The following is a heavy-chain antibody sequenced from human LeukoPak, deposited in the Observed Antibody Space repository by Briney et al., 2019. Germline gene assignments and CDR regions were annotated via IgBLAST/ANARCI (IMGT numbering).Heavy chain of an antibody. CDR1: GGTFISYA. V-gene: IGHV1-69*05. J-gene: IGHJ4*02. D-gene: IGHD3-3*01. CDR3: AREWAPYYDFWSGYRGHDY. CDR2: IIPIFGTA. Sequence: ASVKVSCKASGGTFISYAISWVRQAPGQGLEWMGRIIPIFGTANYAQKFQGRVTITTDESTSTAYMELSRLRSEDTAVYYCAREWAPYYDFWSGYRGHDYWGQGTLVTVSS.